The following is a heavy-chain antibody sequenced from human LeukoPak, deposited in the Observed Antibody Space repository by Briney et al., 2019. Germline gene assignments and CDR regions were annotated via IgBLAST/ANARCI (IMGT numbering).Heavy chain of an antibody. CDR3: AKSEGIRDYYDSSGHYYDY. D-gene: IGHD3-22*01. CDR2: ISGSGGST. V-gene: IGHV3-23*01. J-gene: IGHJ4*02. Sequence: GGSLRLSCAASGFTFSSYAMSWVRQAPGKGLEWVSAISGSGGSTYYADSVKGRFTISRDNSKNTLYLQMNSLRAEDTAVYYCAKSEGIRDYYDSSGHYYDYWGQGTRVIVSS. CDR1: GFTFSSYA.